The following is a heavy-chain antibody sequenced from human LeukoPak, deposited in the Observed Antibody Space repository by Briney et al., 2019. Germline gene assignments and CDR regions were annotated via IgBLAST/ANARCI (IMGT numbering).Heavy chain of an antibody. CDR1: VGSFTTHI. V-gene: IGHV1-69*05. J-gene: IGHJ4*02. CDR3: ARELGSTGSSVY. D-gene: IGHD1-1*01. Sequence: SVKVSCKASVGSFTTHIITWVRQAPGQGLEWMGRIVPVSGTTQYAQNFQGRVTITTDDSATTAYMELSSLRPEDTAVYYCARELGSTGSSVYWGQGTLVTVSS. CDR2: IVPVSGTT.